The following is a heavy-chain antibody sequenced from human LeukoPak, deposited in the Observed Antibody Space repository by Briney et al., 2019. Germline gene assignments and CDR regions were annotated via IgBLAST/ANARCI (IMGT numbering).Heavy chain of an antibody. CDR1: GFTFSSTW. V-gene: IGHV3-7*01. Sequence: PGGSLRLSCAASGFTFSSTWMNWVRQVPGKGLEWVGNIKPDGSEKYHEDPVEGRFTISRDNVKNALYLQMKSLRVEDTGVYYCARPGVAGGAFDIWGQGTVVIVSS. CDR2: IKPDGSEK. CDR3: ARPGVAGGAFDI. D-gene: IGHD1-26*01. J-gene: IGHJ3*02.